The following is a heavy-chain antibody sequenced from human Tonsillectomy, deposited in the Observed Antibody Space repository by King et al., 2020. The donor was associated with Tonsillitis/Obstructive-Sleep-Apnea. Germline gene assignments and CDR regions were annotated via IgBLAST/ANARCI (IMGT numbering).Heavy chain of an antibody. CDR1: GFIFDDYT. CDR2: ISRSSGRI. V-gene: IGHV3-9*01. D-gene: IGHD3-3*01. J-gene: IGHJ6*03. CDR3: AKEIGAFWSGYYMDV. Sequence: VQLVESGGGLVQPGRSLRLSCAASGFIFDDYTMHWVRQAPGKGLEWVSTISRSSGRIGYADSVKGRFTISRDDAKNSLYLQMNSLRAEDTALYYCAKEIGAFWSGYYMDVWGKGTTVTVSS.